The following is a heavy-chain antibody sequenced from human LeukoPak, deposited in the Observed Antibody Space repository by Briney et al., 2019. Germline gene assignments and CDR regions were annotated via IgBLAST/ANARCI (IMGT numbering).Heavy chain of an antibody. J-gene: IGHJ5*02. CDR2: ISSSSSYI. CDR1: GFTFSSYS. CDR3: AASPSDFWSGYPNWFDP. D-gene: IGHD3-3*01. Sequence: GGSLRLSCAASGFTFSSYSMNWGRQAPGKGLEWVSSISSSSSYIYYADSVKGRFTISRDNAKNSLYLQMNSLRAEDTAVYYCAASPSDFWSGYPNWFDPWGQGTLVTVSS. V-gene: IGHV3-21*01.